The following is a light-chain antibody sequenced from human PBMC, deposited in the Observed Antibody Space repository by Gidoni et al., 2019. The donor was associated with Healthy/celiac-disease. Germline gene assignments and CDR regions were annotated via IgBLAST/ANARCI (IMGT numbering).Light chain of an antibody. Sequence: SYELTQPHAVSVSPGQTASITCSGDKLGDKYACWYQQKTGQSPVLVIYQDSKRPAGSPERFSGSNSGNTATLTISGTQAMDEADYYCQAWDSSTVVFGGETNLTVL. CDR3: QAWDSSTVV. V-gene: IGLV3-1*01. CDR1: KLGDKY. J-gene: IGLJ2*01. CDR2: QDS.